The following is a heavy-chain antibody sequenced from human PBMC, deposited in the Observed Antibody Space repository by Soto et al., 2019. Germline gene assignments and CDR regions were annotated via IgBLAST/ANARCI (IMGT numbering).Heavy chain of an antibody. CDR3: ARFNTMVRGAIDY. Sequence: EVQLVESGGGLVQPGGSLRLACAASGFTFSSYSMNWVRQAPGKGLEWVSYISSSSSTIYYADSVKGRFTISRDNAKNSLYLQMNSLRAEDTAVYYCARFNTMVRGAIDYCGQGTLVTVSS. D-gene: IGHD3-10*01. V-gene: IGHV3-48*01. CDR1: GFTFSSYS. J-gene: IGHJ4*02. CDR2: ISSSSSTI.